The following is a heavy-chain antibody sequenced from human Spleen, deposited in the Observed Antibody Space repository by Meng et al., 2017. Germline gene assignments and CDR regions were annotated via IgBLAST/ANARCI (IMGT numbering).Heavy chain of an antibody. Sequence: GESLKISCAASRFTFSRYWMHWVRQAPGKGLVSVSRINSAGSRTNYADSVKGRFTVSRDNAKSMLYLQMDSLGAEDSAMYFCARGCSGINCYYYYYGLDVWGQGTTVTVSS. D-gene: IGHD2-21*02. V-gene: IGHV3-74*01. CDR1: RFTFSRYW. CDR2: INSAGSRT. CDR3: ARGCSGINCYYYYYGLDV. J-gene: IGHJ6*02.